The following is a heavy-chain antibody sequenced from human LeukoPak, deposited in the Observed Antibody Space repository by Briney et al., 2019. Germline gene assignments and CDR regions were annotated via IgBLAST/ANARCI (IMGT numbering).Heavy chain of an antibody. CDR2: ISAYNGNT. CDR1: GYTFTTYG. D-gene: IGHD2-2*02. J-gene: IGHJ4*02. CDR3: ARDIPEHLGYGSSTSWYNFDY. Sequence: GASVKVSCKASGYTFTTYGISWVRQAPGQGLEWMGWISAYNGNTDYAQKLQGRVTMATDTSTNTAYMEQRSLTSDDTTVYYCARDIPEHLGYGSSTSWYNFDYWGQGTLVTVSS. V-gene: IGHV1-18*01.